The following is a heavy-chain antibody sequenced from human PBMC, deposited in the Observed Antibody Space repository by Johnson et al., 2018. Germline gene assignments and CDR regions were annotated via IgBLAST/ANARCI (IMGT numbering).Heavy chain of an antibody. D-gene: IGHD3-10*01. J-gene: IGHJ6*02. CDR1: GGSISSYY. V-gene: IGHV4-59*01. CDR2: IYDSGST. Sequence: QVQLQESGPGLVKPSETLSLTCTVSGGSISSYYWSWIRQSPGKGLEWIGYIYDSGSTNYNPSLKSRVTISEDTSKNQFSLKVSSGTAADTAVYYCARDRVYDYYYYGMDVWGQGATVTVSS. CDR3: ARDRVYDYYYYGMDV.